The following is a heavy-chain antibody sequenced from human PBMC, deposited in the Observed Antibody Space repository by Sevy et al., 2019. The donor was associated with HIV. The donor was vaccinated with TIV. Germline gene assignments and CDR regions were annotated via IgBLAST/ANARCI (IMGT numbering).Heavy chain of an antibody. D-gene: IGHD7-27*01. CDR1: GGSISSSSYY. Sequence: SETLSLTCTVSGGSISSSSYYWGWIRQPPGKGLEWIGSIYYSGSTYYNPSLKSRVTISVVTSKNQFSLKLSSVTAADTAVYYCAGQAVANWGGHFDYWGQGTLVTVSS. J-gene: IGHJ4*02. CDR3: AGQAVANWGGHFDY. CDR2: IYYSGST. V-gene: IGHV4-39*01.